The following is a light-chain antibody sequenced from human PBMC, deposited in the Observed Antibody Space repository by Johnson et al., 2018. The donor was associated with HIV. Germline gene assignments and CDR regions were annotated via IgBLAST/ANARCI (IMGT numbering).Light chain of an antibody. V-gene: IGLV1-51*01. CDR2: DNN. CDR3: GTWDSRLSAWS. CDR1: SSNIGKNY. J-gene: IGLJ1*01. Sequence: QPVLTQPPSMSAAPGQKVTISCSGSSSNIGKNYVSWYQQLPGTAPKLLIYDNNKRPSGIPDRFSGSKSGTSATLGITGLQTGDEADYYGGTWDSRLSAWSFGTGTKVAVL.